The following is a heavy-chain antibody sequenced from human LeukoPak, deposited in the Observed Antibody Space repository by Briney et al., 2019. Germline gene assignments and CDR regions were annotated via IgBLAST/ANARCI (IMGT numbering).Heavy chain of an antibody. CDR3: AIRIAAAGTPNDY. Sequence: SETLSLTCAVYGGSFSGYYWSWIRQPPGKGLEWIGEINHSGSTNYNPSLKSRVTISVDTSKNQFSLKLSTVTAADTAVYYCAIRIAAAGTPNDYWGQGTLVTVSP. J-gene: IGHJ4*02. V-gene: IGHV4-34*01. CDR2: INHSGST. CDR1: GGSFSGYY. D-gene: IGHD6-13*01.